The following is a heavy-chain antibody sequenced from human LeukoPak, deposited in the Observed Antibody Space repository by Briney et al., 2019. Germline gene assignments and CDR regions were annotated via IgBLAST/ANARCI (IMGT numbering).Heavy chain of an antibody. Sequence: PSETLSLTCAVYGGSFSGYYWSWIRQPPGKGLEWIGEINHSGSTNYSPSLKSRVTISVDTSKNQFSLKLSSVTAADTAVYYCAISSPGIAVAGSNWYFDLWGRGTLVTVSS. J-gene: IGHJ2*01. CDR2: INHSGST. V-gene: IGHV4-34*01. D-gene: IGHD6-19*01. CDR1: GGSFSGYY. CDR3: AISSPGIAVAGSNWYFDL.